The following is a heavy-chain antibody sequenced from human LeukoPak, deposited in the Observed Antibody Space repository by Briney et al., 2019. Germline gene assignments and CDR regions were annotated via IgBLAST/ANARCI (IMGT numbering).Heavy chain of an antibody. CDR2: IYYSGTT. D-gene: IGHD5-12*01. CDR3: ARGTVATNHFDY. CDR1: GGSISSSPYY. Sequence: SETLSLTCTVSGGSISSSPYYWGWIRQPPGKGLEWIGSIYYSGTTHYNPSLESRVTISVDTSKNQFSLKLASVTAADTAVYYCARGTVATNHFDYWGQGTLVTVSS. V-gene: IGHV4-39*07. J-gene: IGHJ4*02.